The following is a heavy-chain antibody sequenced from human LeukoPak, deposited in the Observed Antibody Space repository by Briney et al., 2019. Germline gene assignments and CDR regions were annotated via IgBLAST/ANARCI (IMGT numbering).Heavy chain of an antibody. V-gene: IGHV3-7*01. D-gene: IGHD6-6*01. J-gene: IGHJ4*02. CDR3: ARLIGDRTIYDY. CDR2: INQGGSET. Sequence: PGGSLRLSCAAPGLTFRTYWMSWVRQAPGKGLEWVASINQGGSETYYVESVKGRFTISRDNAMNSFFLQMNSLRAEDTAVYYCARLIGDRTIYDYWGQGTLVTVSS. CDR1: GLTFRTYW.